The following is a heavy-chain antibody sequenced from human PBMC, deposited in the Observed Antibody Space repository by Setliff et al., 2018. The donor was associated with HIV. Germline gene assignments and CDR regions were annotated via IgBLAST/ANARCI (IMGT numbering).Heavy chain of an antibody. V-gene: IGHV1-69*05. CDR3: ARDRYYGSGSSPIFDY. J-gene: IGHJ4*02. D-gene: IGHD3-10*01. CDR2: IIPIFGTA. Sequence: SVKVSCKASGGTFSSYAISWVRQAPGQGLEWMGGIIPIFGTANYAQKFQGRVTITTDESTSTAYMELSSLRSEDTAVYYCARDRYYGSGSSPIFDYWGQGTLVTVSS. CDR1: GGTFSSYA.